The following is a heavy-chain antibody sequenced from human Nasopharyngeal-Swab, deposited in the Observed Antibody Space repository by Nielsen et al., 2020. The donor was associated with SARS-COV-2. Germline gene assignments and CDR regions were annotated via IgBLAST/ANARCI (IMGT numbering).Heavy chain of an antibody. V-gene: IGHV3-21*01. CDR1: GFTFSSYS. Sequence: GGYLRLSCAASGFTFSSYSMNWVRQAPGKGLEWVSSISSSSSYIYYADSVKGRFTISRDNAKNSLYLQMNSLRAEDTAVYYCASPRGYYDSSGAFDYWGQGTLVTVSS. D-gene: IGHD3-22*01. CDR3: ASPRGYYDSSGAFDY. CDR2: ISSSSSYI. J-gene: IGHJ4*02.